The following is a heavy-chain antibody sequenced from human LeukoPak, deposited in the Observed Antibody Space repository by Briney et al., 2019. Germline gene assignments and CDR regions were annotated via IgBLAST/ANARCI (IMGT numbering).Heavy chain of an antibody. Sequence: SETLSLTCTVSGGSISSSSYYWGWIRQPPGKGLEWIGSIYYSGSTYYNPSLKSRGTISLDTSKNQFSLTLSSVTAADTAVYHCARSHLGYGDYALDTWGQGALVTVSS. CDR2: IYYSGST. D-gene: IGHD4-17*01. V-gene: IGHV4-39*07. CDR3: ARSHLGYGDYALDT. CDR1: GGSISSSSYY. J-gene: IGHJ5*02.